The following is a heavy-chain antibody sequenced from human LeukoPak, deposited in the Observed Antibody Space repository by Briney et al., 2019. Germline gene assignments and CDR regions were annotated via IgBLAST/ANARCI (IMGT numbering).Heavy chain of an antibody. Sequence: PGGSLRLSCAASGFSFSSYGIHWVRQAPGKGLEWVALTSYDGSNKYYGDSVKGRFTISRDNSKNTLYLQMNSLRAQDTAVYYCARQNFVVVTAIRIFDYWGQGTLVTVSS. CDR3: ARQNFVVVTAIRIFDY. J-gene: IGHJ4*02. CDR1: GFSFSSYG. D-gene: IGHD2-21*02. V-gene: IGHV3-30*03. CDR2: TSYDGSNK.